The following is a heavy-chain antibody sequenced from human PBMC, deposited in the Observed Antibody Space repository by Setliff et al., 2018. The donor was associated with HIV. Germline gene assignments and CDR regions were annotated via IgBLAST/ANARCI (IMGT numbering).Heavy chain of an antibody. D-gene: IGHD3-22*01. CDR2: ISGGGGST. V-gene: IGHV3-23*01. CDR1: GFTFSTYA. Sequence: GGSLRLSCAASGFTFSTYAMTWVRQAPGKGLEWVSGISGGGGSTYYADSVKGRFTISRDNFKSTLYLQMNSLRAEDTAVYYCAKDRNRFYHDSSGYPDYWGQGTLVTVSS. J-gene: IGHJ4*02. CDR3: AKDRNRFYHDSSGYPDY.